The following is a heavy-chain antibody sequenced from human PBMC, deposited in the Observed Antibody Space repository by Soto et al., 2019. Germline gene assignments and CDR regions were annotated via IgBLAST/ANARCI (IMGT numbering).Heavy chain of an antibody. CDR1: GLTFSRYA. CDR3: ARDREGYSGFDYPAY. D-gene: IGHD5-12*01. CDR2: ISYGGSNK. J-gene: IGHJ4*02. Sequence: QVQLVESGGGVVQPGRSLRLSRAASGLTFSRYAMHWVRQAPGKGLEWVAIISYGGSNKYYADSVRGRFTISRDNSNNTLYLQMNSLRAEDTAVYYCARDREGYSGFDYPAYWGQGTLVTVSS. V-gene: IGHV3-30-3*01.